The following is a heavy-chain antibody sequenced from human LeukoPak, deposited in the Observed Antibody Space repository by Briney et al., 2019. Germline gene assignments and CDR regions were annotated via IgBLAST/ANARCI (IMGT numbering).Heavy chain of an antibody. J-gene: IGHJ2*01. CDR3: ARHTPGYSNWYFDL. V-gene: IGHV4-39*01. CDR1: GGSISSSRHY. CDR2: IYSSGSA. D-gene: IGHD3-9*01. Sequence: SETVSLTCDVSGGSISSSRHYWGWIRQPPGKGLEWIGTIYSSGSAYYNPSLRARVTISVDTSKNQFSLKLDSVTAADTAVYYCARHTPGYSNWYFDLWGRGTLVTVSS.